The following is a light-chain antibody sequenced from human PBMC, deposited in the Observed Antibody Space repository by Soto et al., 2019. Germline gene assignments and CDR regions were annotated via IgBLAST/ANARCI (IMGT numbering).Light chain of an antibody. V-gene: IGKV3-20*01. CDR3: QQFDDSVT. CDR2: GES. Sequence: DIVLTQSPGTLSLSPGERGTLSYRASQSVSSSYLAWYQQKPGQAPRLLIFGESDRATGTPDRFSGSGSGTDFTITISRLEPEDSAVYDCQQFDDSVTFGQGTRLEI. J-gene: IGKJ5*01. CDR1: QSVSSSY.